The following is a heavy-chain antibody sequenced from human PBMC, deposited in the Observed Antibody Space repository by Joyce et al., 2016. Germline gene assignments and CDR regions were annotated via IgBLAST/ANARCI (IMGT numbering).Heavy chain of an antibody. CDR1: GFTFSGDW. J-gene: IGHJ4*02. D-gene: IGHD1-26*01. Sequence: EVQLVESGGGLVQPGGSLRLSCAASGFTFSGDWMHWVRQAPGKGLVWVSRINSDGTFTSYADSVKGRFTISRDNAKNTLYLQMKSLRAEDTAIYYCVRDNLQSGSPGDDFDRWGQGTLVTVSS. V-gene: IGHV3-74*01. CDR2: INSDGTFT. CDR3: VRDNLQSGSPGDDFDR.